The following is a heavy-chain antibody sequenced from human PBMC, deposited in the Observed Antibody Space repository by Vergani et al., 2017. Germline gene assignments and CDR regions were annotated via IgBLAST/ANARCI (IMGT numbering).Heavy chain of an antibody. V-gene: IGHV3-53*01. CDR1: GFTVSSNY. CDR2: IYSGGST. J-gene: IGHJ6*03. CDR3: AREVATGGYYYYYMDV. Sequence: EVQLVESGGGLIQPGGSLRLSCAASGFTVSSNYMSWVRQAPGKGLEWGSVIYSGGSTYYADSVKGRFTISRDNSKNTLYLQMNSLRAEDTAVYYCAREVATGGYYYYYMDVWGKGTTVTVSS.